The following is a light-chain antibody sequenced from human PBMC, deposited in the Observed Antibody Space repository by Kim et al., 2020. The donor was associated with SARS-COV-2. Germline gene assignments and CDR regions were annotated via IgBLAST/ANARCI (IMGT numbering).Light chain of an antibody. Sequence: SPGESATLPCRASQSVSRSNLAWYQQKPVLAPRLLIYDASNRATGIPDRFSGSGSGTDFTLTISRLEPEDFAVYYCQQYGGSPWTFGQGTKVDIK. J-gene: IGKJ1*01. CDR2: DAS. CDR1: QSVSRSN. CDR3: QQYGGSPWT. V-gene: IGKV3-20*01.